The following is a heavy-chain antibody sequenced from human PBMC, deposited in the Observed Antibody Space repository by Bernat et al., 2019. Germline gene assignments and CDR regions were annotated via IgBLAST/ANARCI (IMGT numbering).Heavy chain of an antibody. CDR2: INTGNGKS. CDR1: GYTFTNYA. V-gene: IGHV1-3*04. J-gene: IGHJ5*02. Sequence: QVQLVQSGFEVAKPGASVKLSCKASGYTFTNYAMHWVRQAPGQRLEWMGWINTGNGKSEYAQHFKGRVTITSDTSASTSYMELSSLTSEDAAVYYCVREGSRWYVGNWFDPWGQGTLVTVSS. CDR3: VREGSRWYVGNWFDP. D-gene: IGHD6-13*01.